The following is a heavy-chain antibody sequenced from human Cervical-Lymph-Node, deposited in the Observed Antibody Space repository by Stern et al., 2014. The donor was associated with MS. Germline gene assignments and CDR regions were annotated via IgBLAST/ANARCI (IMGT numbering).Heavy chain of an antibody. D-gene: IGHD3-10*01. J-gene: IGHJ4*02. CDR2: FDPEDGET. CDR1: GSTLTDFF. CDR3: ATDYNY. Sequence: VQLLESGAEVKKPGASVKVSCKVSGSTLTDFFMYWGRQPPGKGLEWMGGFDPEDGETIYAQKFQGRVTMTEDTSTDTAYMELSSLRSDDTAVYYCATDYNYWGQGTLVTVSS. V-gene: IGHV1-24*01.